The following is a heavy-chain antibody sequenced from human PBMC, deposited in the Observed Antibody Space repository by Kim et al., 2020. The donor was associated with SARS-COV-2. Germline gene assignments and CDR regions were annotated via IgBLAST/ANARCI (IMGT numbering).Heavy chain of an antibody. Sequence: ASVKVSCKASGYTFTSYGISWVRQAPGQGLEWMGWISAYNGNTNYAQKLQGRVTMTTDTSTSTAYMELRSLRSDDTAVYYCARAPRIAAAGCDFDYWGQGTLVTVSS. D-gene: IGHD6-13*01. V-gene: IGHV1-18*04. CDR3: ARAPRIAAAGCDFDY. J-gene: IGHJ4*02. CDR1: GYTFTSYG. CDR2: ISAYNGNT.